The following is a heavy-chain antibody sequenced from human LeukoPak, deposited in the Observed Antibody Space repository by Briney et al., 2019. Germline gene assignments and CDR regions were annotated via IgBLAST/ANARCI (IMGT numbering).Heavy chain of an antibody. CDR1: GFTFSSYA. CDR3: AKAVAGPTGEFDY. D-gene: IGHD6-19*01. V-gene: IGHV3-23*01. Sequence: PGGSLRLSCAASGFTFSSYAMSWVRQAPGKGLEWVSAISGSGGSTYYAGSAKGRFTISRDNSKNTLYLQMNSLRAEDTAVYYCAKAVAGPTGEFDYWGQGTLVTVSS. J-gene: IGHJ4*02. CDR2: ISGSGGST.